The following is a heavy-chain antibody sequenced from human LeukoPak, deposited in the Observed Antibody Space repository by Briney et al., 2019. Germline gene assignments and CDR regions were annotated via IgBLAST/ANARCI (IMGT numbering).Heavy chain of an antibody. Sequence: GGSLRLSCAASGFTFSSYAMHWVRQAPGKGLEWVAVISYDGSNKYYADSVKGRFTISRDNSKNTLCLQMNSLRAEDTAVYYCARGLVVRTQSDAFDIWGQGTMVTVSS. CDR3: ARGLVVRTQSDAFDI. D-gene: IGHD3-22*01. J-gene: IGHJ3*02. CDR2: ISYDGSNK. V-gene: IGHV3-30-3*01. CDR1: GFTFSSYA.